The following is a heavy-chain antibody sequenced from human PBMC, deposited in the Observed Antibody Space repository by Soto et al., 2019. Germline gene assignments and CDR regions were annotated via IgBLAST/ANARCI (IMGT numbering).Heavy chain of an antibody. D-gene: IGHD3-9*01. CDR1: GGSVSSGSYY. J-gene: IGHJ5*02. V-gene: IGHV4-61*01. Sequence: SETLSLTCSVSGGSVSSGSYYWSWIRQPPGKGLEWIGYIYYSGSTNYNPSLKSRVTISVDTSKNQFSLKLSSVTAADTAVYYCARSPLRYFDWLLSCWFDPWGQGTLVTVSS. CDR2: IYYSGST. CDR3: ARSPLRYFDWLLSCWFDP.